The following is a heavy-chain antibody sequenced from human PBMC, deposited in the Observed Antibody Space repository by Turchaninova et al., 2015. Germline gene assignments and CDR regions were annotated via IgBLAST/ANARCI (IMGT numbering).Heavy chain of an antibody. CDR3: ARETSPLGWHSLDF. CDR2: FTYGGAT. J-gene: IGHJ4*02. Sequence: QVQLQESGPGLGKTSETRSLPCPVSGLSLDRYSWHWIRQPPDKVLECIGSFTYGGATKYSASLKSRLTLSLDASKNQFSLRLKSVTAADTAVYFCARETSPLGWHSLDFWGQGTLITVSS. CDR1: GLSLDRYS. V-gene: IGHV4-59*01. D-gene: IGHD6-19*01.